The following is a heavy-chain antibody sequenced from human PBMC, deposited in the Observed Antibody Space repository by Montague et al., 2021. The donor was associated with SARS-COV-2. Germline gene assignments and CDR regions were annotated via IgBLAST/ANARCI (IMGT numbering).Heavy chain of an antibody. V-gene: IGHV3-30*04. D-gene: IGHD1-26*01. CDR1: GFPFSSYA. CDR3: ARARGGSYYYGMDV. CDR2: ISYDGSNK. J-gene: IGHJ6*02. Sequence: SRSLSFSASGFPFSSYAMHWVRQAPGKGLEWVAVISYDGSNKYYADSVKGRFTISRDNSKNTLYLQMNSLRAEDTAVYYCARARGGSYYYGMDVWGQGTTVTVSS.